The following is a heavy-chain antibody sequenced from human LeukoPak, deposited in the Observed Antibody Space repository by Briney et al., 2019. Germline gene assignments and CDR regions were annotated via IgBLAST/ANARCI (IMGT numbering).Heavy chain of an antibody. J-gene: IGHJ4*02. CDR1: GESLNYYY. Sequence: SETLSLTCAVYGESLNYYYWSWIRQSPGKGLEWIGEIFDGKTTNYNPSLKSRVTISAATSSNQFSLNLKSVTAADTAVYYCASGAWATRLHSWAQGTLVIVSS. CDR3: ASGAWATRLHS. CDR2: IFDGKTT. D-gene: IGHD5-24*01. V-gene: IGHV4-34*12.